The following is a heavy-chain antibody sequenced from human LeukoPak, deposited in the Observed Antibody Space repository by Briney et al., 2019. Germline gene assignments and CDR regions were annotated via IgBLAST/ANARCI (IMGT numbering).Heavy chain of an antibody. CDR1: GYSISSNNW. V-gene: IGHV4-28*01. Sequence: PSDTLSLTCAVSGYSISSNNWWGWIRQPPGEGLEWIGYLYVGGSTYYNPSLKSRVTMSVDTSKNQLSLKLSSLTAVDTAIYYCAKTASSGSYYDSWGQGTLVTVSS. J-gene: IGHJ4*02. CDR2: LYVGGST. D-gene: IGHD1-26*01. CDR3: AKTASSGSYYDS.